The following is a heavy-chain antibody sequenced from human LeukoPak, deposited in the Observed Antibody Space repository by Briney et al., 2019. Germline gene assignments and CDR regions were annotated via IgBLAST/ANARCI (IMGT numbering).Heavy chain of an antibody. CDR3: ARWYRFLEWSQDAFDI. CDR2: VSNRGTT. J-gene: IGHJ3*02. D-gene: IGHD3-3*01. Sequence: PSETLSLTCTVSGVSASDYYWSWIRQPPGKGLEWIGYVSNRGTTNDHPSLKSRVTISVDTSKNQFSLKLSSVTAADTAVYYCARWYRFLEWSQDAFDIWGQGTMVTVSS. V-gene: IGHV4-59*02. CDR1: GVSASDYY.